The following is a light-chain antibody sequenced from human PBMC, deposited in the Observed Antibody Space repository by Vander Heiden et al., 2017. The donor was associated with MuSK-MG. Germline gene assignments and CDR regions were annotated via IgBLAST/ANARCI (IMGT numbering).Light chain of an antibody. V-gene: IGKV1-39*01. J-gene: IGKJ2*01. CDR1: QSISSY. Sequence: DPVTITCRASQSISSYLNWYQQKPGKAPKLLIYAASSLQSGVPSRFSGSGSGTDFTLTISSLQPEDFATYYCQQCYSTLYTFGQGTKLEIK. CDR3: QQCYSTLYT. CDR2: AAS.